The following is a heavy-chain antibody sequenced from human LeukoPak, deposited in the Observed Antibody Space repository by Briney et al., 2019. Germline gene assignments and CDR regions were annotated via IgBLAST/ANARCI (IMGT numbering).Heavy chain of an antibody. CDR3: ARADSSGYGFDY. Sequence: SETLSLTCTVPGGSISSYYWSWIRQPAGKGLEWIGRFYSSGSTSQNPSLKSRVTMSVDTSKNQFSLKLRSVTAADTAMYYCARADSSGYGFDYWGQGTLVTVSS. V-gene: IGHV4-4*07. CDR1: GGSISSYY. J-gene: IGHJ4*02. D-gene: IGHD3-22*01. CDR2: FYSSGST.